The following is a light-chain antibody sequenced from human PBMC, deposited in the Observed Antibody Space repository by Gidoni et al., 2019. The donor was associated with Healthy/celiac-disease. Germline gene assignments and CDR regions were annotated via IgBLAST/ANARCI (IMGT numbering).Light chain of an antibody. CDR3: QQYNRYSPLT. CDR2: KAS. J-gene: IGKJ4*01. Sequence: DIQMPQSPSTLSASVGDRVTITCRASQSISSWLAWYQQKPGKAPKLLIYKASSLESGVPSRFSGSGSGTEFTLTISSLQPDDFATYYCQQYNRYSPLTFGGGTKVEIK. CDR1: QSISSW. V-gene: IGKV1-5*03.